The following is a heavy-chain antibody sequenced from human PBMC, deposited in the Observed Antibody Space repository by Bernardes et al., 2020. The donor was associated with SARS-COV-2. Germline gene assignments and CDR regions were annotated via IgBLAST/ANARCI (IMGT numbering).Heavy chain of an antibody. V-gene: IGHV3-21*01. CDR3: ARFGGYYHGSAFDI. CDR2: ISFSSSHI. CDR1: GFTFSSNS. D-gene: IGHD5-18*01. J-gene: IGHJ3*02. Sequence: GGTLRLSCVASGFTFSSNSMHWVRQAPGQGLEWVSSISFSSSHIYYADSLKGRFTISRDNAKNSLYLQLNSLTAEDTAVYYCARFGGYYHGSAFDIWGQGTMVAVSS.